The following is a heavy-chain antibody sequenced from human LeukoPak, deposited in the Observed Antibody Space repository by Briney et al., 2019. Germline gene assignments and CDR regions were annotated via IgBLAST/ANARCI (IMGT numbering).Heavy chain of an antibody. D-gene: IGHD6-19*01. CDR1: GGTFSSYA. J-gene: IGHJ5*02. CDR2: IIPIFGTA. Sequence: AASVKVSCKASGGTFSSYAISWVRPAPGQGLEWMGGIIPIFGTANYAQKFQGRVTITTDESTSTAYMELSSLRSEDTAVYYCANIGPRAVAGTHNWFDPWGQGTLVTVSS. V-gene: IGHV1-69*05. CDR3: ANIGPRAVAGTHNWFDP.